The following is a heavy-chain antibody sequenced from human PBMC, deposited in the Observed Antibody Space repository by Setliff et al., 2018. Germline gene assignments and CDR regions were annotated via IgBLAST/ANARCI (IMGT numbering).Heavy chain of an antibody. CDR3: VRDRWKVIVNRGDDAFDL. CDR2: IKEDGREK. V-gene: IGHV3-7*01. Sequence: PGGSLRLSCAASRFTFSNYWMSWVRQAPGKGLEWVANIKEDGREKYYVDSVKGRFTISRDNAKNSLDLQMNSLRGEDTAVYYCVRDRWKVIVNRGDDAFDLWGQGAMVTVSS. CDR1: RFTFSNYW. D-gene: IGHD3-22*01. J-gene: IGHJ3*01.